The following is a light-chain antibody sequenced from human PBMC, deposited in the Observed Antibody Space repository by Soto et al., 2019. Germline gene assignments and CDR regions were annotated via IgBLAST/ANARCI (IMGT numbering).Light chain of an antibody. CDR3: QQYDNLPYT. J-gene: IGKJ2*01. CDR2: DAS. Sequence: DLQMTQSPSSLSASVGDRVTITCQASQDISNYLNWHQQKPGKAPKLLIYDASNLETGVPSRFSGSGSGTDFTFTISSLQPEDIATYYCQQYDNLPYTFGQGTKLEIK. V-gene: IGKV1-33*01. CDR1: QDISNY.